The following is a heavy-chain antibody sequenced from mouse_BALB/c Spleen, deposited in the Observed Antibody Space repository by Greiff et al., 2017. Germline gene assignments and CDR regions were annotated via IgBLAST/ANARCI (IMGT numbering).Heavy chain of an antibody. CDR2: ISSGSSTI. CDR1: GFTFSSFG. D-gene: IGHD2-1*01. V-gene: IGHV5-17*02. Sequence: EVQLVESGGGLVQPGGSRKLSCAASGFTFSSFGMHWVRQAPEKGLEWVAYISSGSSTIYYADTVKGRFTISRDNPKNTLFLQMTSLRSEDTAMYDCAISPYGNYQSYYFDYWGQGTTLTVSS. CDR3: AISPYGNYQSYYFDY. J-gene: IGHJ2*01.